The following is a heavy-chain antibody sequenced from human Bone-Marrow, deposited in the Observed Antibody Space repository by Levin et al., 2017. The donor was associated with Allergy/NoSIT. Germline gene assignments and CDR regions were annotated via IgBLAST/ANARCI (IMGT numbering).Heavy chain of an antibody. Sequence: AGGSLRLSCADSGFTFSKYVMSWVRQAPGRGLECVATITTSGAATYYGDSVRGRFTITRDNSKSTLFLQMKGLRAEDSAVYFCAKVWEAAEDVDYWGQGTLVTVSS. CDR3: AKVWEAAEDVDY. CDR2: ITTSGAAT. D-gene: IGHD1-26*01. CDR1: GFTFSKYV. J-gene: IGHJ4*02. V-gene: IGHV3-23*01.